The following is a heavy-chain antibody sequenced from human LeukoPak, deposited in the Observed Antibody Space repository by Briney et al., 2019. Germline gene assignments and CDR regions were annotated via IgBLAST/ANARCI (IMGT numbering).Heavy chain of an antibody. D-gene: IGHD1-26*01. CDR3: AKNLGNMVGASTGDY. V-gene: IGHV3-23*01. Sequence: GGSLRLSCAASGFTFSSFAMNWVRQAPGKGLEWVSGITGSGGGTYYSDSVKGRFTISRDNSKNTLYLQMNGLRAEDTAIYYCAKNLGNMVGASTGDYWGQGTLVTVSS. CDR1: GFTFSSFA. J-gene: IGHJ4*02. CDR2: ITGSGGGT.